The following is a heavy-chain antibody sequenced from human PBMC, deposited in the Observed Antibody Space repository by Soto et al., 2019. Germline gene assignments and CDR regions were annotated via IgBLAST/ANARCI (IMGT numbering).Heavy chain of an antibody. CDR2: INHSGST. D-gene: IGHD5-12*01. Sequence: PSETLSLTCAVYGGSFSGYYWSWIRQPPGKGLEWIGEINHSGSTNYNPSLKSRVTISVDTSKNQFSLKLSSVTAADTAVYYCARGTGPIVTNFHYFDYWGQGTLVTVSS. V-gene: IGHV4-34*01. J-gene: IGHJ4*02. CDR1: GGSFSGYY. CDR3: ARGTGPIVTNFHYFDY.